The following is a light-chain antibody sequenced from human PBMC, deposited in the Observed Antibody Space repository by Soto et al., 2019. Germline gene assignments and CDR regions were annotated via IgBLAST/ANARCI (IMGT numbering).Light chain of an antibody. Sequence: EIGLTQSPGTLSLSSGERATLSFRVSQSVSSSYLACYQQKPGQAPRLLLYGASSRATGIPDRFSGSGSGTDFTPTTSSLEPEDFAVYYCQQYDSSPKTFGQGTKVDIK. J-gene: IGKJ1*01. V-gene: IGKV3-20*01. CDR3: QQYDSSPKT. CDR1: QSVSSSY. CDR2: GAS.